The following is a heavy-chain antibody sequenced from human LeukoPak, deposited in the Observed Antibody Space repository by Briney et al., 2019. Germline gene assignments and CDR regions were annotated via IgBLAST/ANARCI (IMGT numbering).Heavy chain of an antibody. CDR3: ARERVENQQLVGGNY. CDR1: GLTVSSNY. D-gene: IGHD6-6*01. J-gene: IGHJ4*02. V-gene: IGHV3-66*01. CDR2: IYSGGST. Sequence: GGSLRLSCAASGLTVSSNYMSWVRQAPGKGLEWVSVIYSGGSTYYADSVKGRFTISRDNSRNTLYLQMNSLRAEDTAVYYCARERVENQQLVGGNYWGQGTLVTVSS.